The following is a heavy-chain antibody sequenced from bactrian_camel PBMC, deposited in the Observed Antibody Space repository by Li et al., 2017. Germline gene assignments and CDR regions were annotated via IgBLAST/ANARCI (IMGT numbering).Heavy chain of an antibody. CDR1: GYKSYY. CDR3: AARQGSDAEYWEEYNY. V-gene: IGHV3S53*01. Sequence: HVQLVESGGGSVQAGGSLKLSCVVSGYKSYYMAWFRQAPGNEREAVAFIDTSGGTNYAYSVAGRFTISKDNAKNTLYLQMNSLRPEDTAMYYCAARQGSDAEYWEEYNYWGQGTQVTVS. D-gene: IGHD1*01. CDR2: IDTSGGT. J-gene: IGHJ4*01.